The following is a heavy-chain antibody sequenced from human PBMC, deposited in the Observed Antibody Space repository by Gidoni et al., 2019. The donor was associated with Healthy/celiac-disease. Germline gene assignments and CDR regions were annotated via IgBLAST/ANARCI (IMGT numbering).Heavy chain of an antibody. CDR1: GFTFSSYD. J-gene: IGHJ4*02. V-gene: IGHV3-23*04. CDR3: LAARPDY. Sequence: EVQLVESGGGLVQHGGSLRPCCAASGFTFSSYDMSWVRRAQGKGLEWVSAISGSGGSTYYADSVKGRFTISRDNSKNTLYLQMNSLRAEDTAVYYCLAARPDYWGQGTLVTVSS. CDR2: ISGSGGST. D-gene: IGHD6-6*01.